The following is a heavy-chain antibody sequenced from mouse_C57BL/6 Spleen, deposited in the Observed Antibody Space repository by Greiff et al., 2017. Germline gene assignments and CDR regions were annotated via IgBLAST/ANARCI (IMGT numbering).Heavy chain of an antibody. CDR2: IWSGGST. CDR1: GFSLTSYG. J-gene: IGHJ4*01. Sequence: VQLQQSGPGLVQPSQSLSITCTASGFSLTSYGVHWVRQPPGQGLEWLGVIWSGGSTDYNAAFISRLSISKDNSKSQVFFKMNSQQADDTAIYYCAKTTYYYAMDYWGQGTSVTVSS. V-gene: IGHV2-4*01. CDR3: AKTTYYYAMDY.